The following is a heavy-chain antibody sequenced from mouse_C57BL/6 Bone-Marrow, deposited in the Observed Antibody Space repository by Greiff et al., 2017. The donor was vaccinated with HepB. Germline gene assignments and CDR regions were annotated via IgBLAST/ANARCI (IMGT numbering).Heavy chain of an antibody. CDR3: ARRGYYYGSSHDY. V-gene: IGHV1-69*01. Sequence: QVQLQQPGAELVMPGASVKLSCKASGYTFTSYWMHWVKQRPGQGLEWIGEIDPSDSYTNYNHKFKGKSTLAVDKSSSTAYMQLSSLTSEDSAVYYCARRGYYYGSSHDYWGQGTTRTVSS. CDR1: GYTFTSYW. D-gene: IGHD1-1*01. J-gene: IGHJ2*01. CDR2: IDPSDSYT.